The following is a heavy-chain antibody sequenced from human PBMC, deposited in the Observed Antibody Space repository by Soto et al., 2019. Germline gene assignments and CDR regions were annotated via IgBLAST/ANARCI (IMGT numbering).Heavy chain of an antibody. D-gene: IGHD3-22*01. J-gene: IGHJ4*02. V-gene: IGHV4-34*01. CDR3: ARGLDSSGDY. Sequence: ETLSLTCAVYGGSFSNYYWSWIRQPPGKGLEWIGEINHSGSTNYNPSLKSRVTISVDTSKNQFSLKLSSMTAADTAVYSCARGLDSSGDYWGQGTPVTVSS. CDR1: GGSFSNYY. CDR2: INHSGST.